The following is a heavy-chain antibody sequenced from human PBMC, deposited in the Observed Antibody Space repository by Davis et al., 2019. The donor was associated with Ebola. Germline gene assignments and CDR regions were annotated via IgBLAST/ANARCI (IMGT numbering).Heavy chain of an antibody. CDR1: GYTFTSYG. D-gene: IGHD2-8*01. V-gene: IGHV1-18*01. Sequence: ASVKVSCKASGYTFTSYGISWVRQAPGQGLEWMGWISAYNGNTNYAQKLQGRVPMTTDTSTSTAYMELRSLRSDDTAVYYCARDPLFALMVYGDYYYYGMDVWGQGTTVTVSS. J-gene: IGHJ6*02. CDR3: ARDPLFALMVYGDYYYYGMDV. CDR2: ISAYNGNT.